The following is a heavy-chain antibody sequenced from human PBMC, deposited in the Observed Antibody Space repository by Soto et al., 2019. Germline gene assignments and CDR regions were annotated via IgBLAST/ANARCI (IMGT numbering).Heavy chain of an antibody. J-gene: IGHJ4*02. CDR1: GGSFSGYY. Sequence: SETLSLTCAVYGGSFSGYYWSWIRQPPGKGLEWIGEINHSGSTNYNPSLKSRVTISVDTSKNQFSLKLSSVTAADTAVYYCARERYWLGDFDYWGQGTLVTVSS. CDR2: INHSGST. V-gene: IGHV4-34*01. CDR3: ARERYWLGDFDY. D-gene: IGHD3-10*01.